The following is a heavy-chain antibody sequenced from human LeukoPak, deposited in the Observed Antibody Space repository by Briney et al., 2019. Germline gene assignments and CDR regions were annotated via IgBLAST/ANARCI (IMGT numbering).Heavy chain of an antibody. CDR2: ISSSGSTI. V-gene: IGHV3-11*04. CDR1: GHTFSDYY. J-gene: IGHJ4*02. CDR3: ARHVYGDYGYYFDY. D-gene: IGHD4-17*01. Sequence: GGSLRLYCAASGHTFSDYYMSWIRQAPGKGLEWVSYISSSGSTIYYADSVKGRFTISRDNAKNSLYLQMNSLRAEDTAVYYCARHVYGDYGYYFDYWGQGTLVTVSS.